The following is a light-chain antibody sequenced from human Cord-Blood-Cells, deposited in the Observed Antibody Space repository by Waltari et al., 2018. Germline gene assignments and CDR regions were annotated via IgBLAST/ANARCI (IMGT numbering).Light chain of an antibody. V-gene: IGKV1-6*01. CDR3: LQDYNYPYT. CDR1: QGIRND. J-gene: IGKJ2*01. CDR2: AAS. Sequence: AIQMTQSPSSLPASVGYRVTIPCRASQGIRNDLGRYQQKPGKAPKLLICAASSLQSGVPSRFSGSGSGTDFTLTISSLQPEDFATYYCLQDYNYPYTFGQGTKLEIK.